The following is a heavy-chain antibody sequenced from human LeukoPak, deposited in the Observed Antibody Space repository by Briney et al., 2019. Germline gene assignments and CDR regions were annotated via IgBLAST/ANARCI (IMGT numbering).Heavy chain of an antibody. CDR3: ARDRYFQY. J-gene: IGHJ1*01. Sequence: HPGGSLRLSCAASGFTISSYWMSWVRQAPGKGLEWVANIKQDGSEIYYVDSVKGRFTISRDNAKNSLHLQMNSLRVEDTAVYYCARDRYFQYWGQGTVVTVSS. V-gene: IGHV3-7*01. CDR1: GFTISSYW. CDR2: IKQDGSEI. D-gene: IGHD1-14*01.